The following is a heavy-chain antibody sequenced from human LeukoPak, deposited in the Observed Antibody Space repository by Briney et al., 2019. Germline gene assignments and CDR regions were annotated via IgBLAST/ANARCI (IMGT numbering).Heavy chain of an antibody. CDR3: AYDSSGYYSFDY. D-gene: IGHD3-22*01. CDR2: ISGSGGST. CDR1: GFTFSSYA. Sequence: PGGSLRLSCAASGFTFSSYAMSWVRQAPGKGLEWVSAISGSGGSTYYADSVKGRFTISRDNSKNTLYLQMNSLRAEDTAVYYCAYDSSGYYSFDYWGQGTLVTVPS. V-gene: IGHV3-23*01. J-gene: IGHJ4*02.